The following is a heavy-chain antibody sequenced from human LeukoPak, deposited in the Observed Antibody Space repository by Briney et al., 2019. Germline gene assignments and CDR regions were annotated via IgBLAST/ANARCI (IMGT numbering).Heavy chain of an antibody. CDR1: GGTFSSYT. V-gene: IGHV1-69*02. D-gene: IGHD2-2*01. Sequence: SVKVSCKASGGTFSSYTISWVRQAPGQGVEGMGRIIPILGIANYAQKFQGRVTITADKSTSTAYMELSSLRSEDTAVYYCARYCSSTSCYDAFDIWGQGTMVTVSS. J-gene: IGHJ3*02. CDR3: ARYCSSTSCYDAFDI. CDR2: IIPILGIA.